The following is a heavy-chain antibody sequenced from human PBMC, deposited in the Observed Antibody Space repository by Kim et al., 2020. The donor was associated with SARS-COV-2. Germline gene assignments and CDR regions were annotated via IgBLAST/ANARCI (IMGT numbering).Heavy chain of an antibody. CDR3: ARHIKGTYYYGSGRYNWFDP. Sequence: SETLSLTCTVSGGSISSSSYYWGWIRQPPGKGLEWIGSIYYSGSTYYNPSLKSRVTISVDTSKNQFSLKLSSVTAADTAVYYCARHIKGTYYYGSGRYNWFDPWGQGTLVTVSS. J-gene: IGHJ5*02. D-gene: IGHD3-10*01. CDR1: GGSISSSSYY. V-gene: IGHV4-39*01. CDR2: IYYSGST.